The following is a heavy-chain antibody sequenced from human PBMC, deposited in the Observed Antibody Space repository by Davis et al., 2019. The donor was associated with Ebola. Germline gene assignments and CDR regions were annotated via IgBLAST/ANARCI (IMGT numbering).Heavy chain of an antibody. J-gene: IGHJ6*04. V-gene: IGHV3-53*01. D-gene: IGHD1-26*01. CDR1: GFTVSSNY. CDR3: ARDVINVVGASRGIYYGLDV. CDR2: IYSGGST. Sequence: GESLKISCAASGFTVSSNYMSWVRQAPGKGLEWVSVIYSGGSTYYADTVKGRFTISRDNSKNMLYLQMNSLRAEDTAVYYCARDVINVVGASRGIYYGLDVWGKGTTVTVSS.